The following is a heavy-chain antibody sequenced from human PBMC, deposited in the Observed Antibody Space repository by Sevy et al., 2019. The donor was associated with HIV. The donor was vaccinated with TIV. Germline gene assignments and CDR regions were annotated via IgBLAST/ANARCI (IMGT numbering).Heavy chain of an antibody. CDR3: VKGGWFDN. CDR1: GFNFTVYR. D-gene: IGHD2-15*01. J-gene: IGHJ5*02. Sequence: GGSLRLSCAASGFNFTVYRMTWGRQAPGKGLEWVADIMPDERAKNYVDSVKGRFTISRDNAKKSLYLQMNSLRVEDTAVYYCVKGGWFDNWGQGTLVTVSS. V-gene: IGHV3-7*01. CDR2: IMPDERAK.